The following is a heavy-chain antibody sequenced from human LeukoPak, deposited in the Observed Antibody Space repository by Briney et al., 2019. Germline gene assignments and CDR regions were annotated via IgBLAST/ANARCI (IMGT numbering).Heavy chain of an antibody. D-gene: IGHD1-26*01. CDR2: ISYDGSNK. CDR3: ASRSGSYWA. V-gene: IGHV3-30*03. J-gene: IGHJ5*02. Sequence: PGGSLRLSCAASGFTFSSYGMHWVRQAPGKGLEWVAVISYDGSNKYYADSVKGRFTISRDNSKNTLYLQMNSLRAEDTAVYYCASRSGSYWAWGQGTLVTVSS. CDR1: GFTFSSYG.